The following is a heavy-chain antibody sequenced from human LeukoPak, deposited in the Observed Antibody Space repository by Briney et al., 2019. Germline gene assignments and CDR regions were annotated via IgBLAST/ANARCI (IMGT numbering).Heavy chain of an antibody. V-gene: IGHV3-30*04. CDR3: ARPYDFPY. D-gene: IGHD3-3*01. CDR2: ISYDGSNK. CDR1: GFTFSSYA. Sequence: GGSLRLSCAASGFTFSSYAMHWVRQAPGKGLEWVAVISYDGSNKHYADSVKGRFTISRDNSKNTLYLQMNSLRAEDTAVYYCARPYDFPYWGQGTLVTVSS. J-gene: IGHJ4*02.